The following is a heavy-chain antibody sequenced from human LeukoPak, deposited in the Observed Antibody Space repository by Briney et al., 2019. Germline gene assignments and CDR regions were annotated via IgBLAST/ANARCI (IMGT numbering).Heavy chain of an antibody. V-gene: IGHV4-59*01. CDR1: GGSISSYY. J-gene: IGHJ4*02. CDR3: ARVGYDSSGYYYKHFDY. Sequence: PSETLSLTCTVSGGSISSYYWSWIRQPPGKGLEWIGYIYYSGSTNYNPSLKSRVTISVDTSKNQFSLKLSSVTAADTAVYYCARVGYDSSGYYYKHFDYWGQGTLVTVSS. D-gene: IGHD3-22*01. CDR2: IYYSGST.